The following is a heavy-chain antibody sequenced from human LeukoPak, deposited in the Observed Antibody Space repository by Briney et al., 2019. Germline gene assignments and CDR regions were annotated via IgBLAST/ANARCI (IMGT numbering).Heavy chain of an antibody. CDR3: AKEFGSGYFDY. J-gene: IGHJ4*02. V-gene: IGHV3-23*01. D-gene: IGHD2-15*01. Sequence: GGSLRLSCAASGFTVSSNYMSWVRQAPGKGLEWVSAISNSGGGTYYADSVKGRFSISRDNSKNTLYLQMNSLRAEDTAVYFCAKEFGSGYFDYWGQGTLVTVSS. CDR1: GFTVSSNY. CDR2: ISNSGGGT.